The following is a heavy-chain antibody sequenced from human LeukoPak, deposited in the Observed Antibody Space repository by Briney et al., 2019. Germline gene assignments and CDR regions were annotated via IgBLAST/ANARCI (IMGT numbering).Heavy chain of an antibody. D-gene: IGHD3-10*01. J-gene: IGHJ5*02. V-gene: IGHV4-34*01. CDR1: GGSFSGYY. CDR2: INHSGST. Sequence: SETPSLTCAVYGGSFSGYYWSWIRQPPGKGLEWIGEINHSGSTNYNPSLKSRVTISVDTSKNQFSLKLSSVTAADTAVYYCARRGARNWFDPWGQGTLVTVSS. CDR3: ARRGARNWFDP.